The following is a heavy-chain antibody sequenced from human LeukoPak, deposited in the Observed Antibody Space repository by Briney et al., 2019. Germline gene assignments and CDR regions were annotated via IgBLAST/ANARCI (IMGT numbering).Heavy chain of an antibody. CDR3: ASAHLWGTFDP. CDR1: GGSFSGFY. V-gene: IGHV4-34*01. CDR2: IYYSGST. D-gene: IGHD7-27*01. Sequence: SETLSLTCEVYGGSFSGFYWSWIRQPPGKGLEWIGSIYYSGSTYYNPSLKSRVTISVDTSKNQFSLNLGSVTAADTAVYYCASAHLWGTFDPWGQGTLVTVSS. J-gene: IGHJ5*02.